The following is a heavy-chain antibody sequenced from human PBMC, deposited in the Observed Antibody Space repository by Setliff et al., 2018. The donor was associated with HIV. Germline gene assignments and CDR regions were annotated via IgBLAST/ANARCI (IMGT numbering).Heavy chain of an antibody. CDR1: GFTFTAHG. D-gene: IGHD3-22*01. J-gene: IGHJ3*02. CDR2: INYDENSE. V-gene: IGHV3-30*12. CDR3: ARSLYDSSMNVI. Sequence: PGGSLRLSCAASGFTFTAHGMHWVRQAPDKGLEWVAFINYDENSEYYADSVKGRFTISRDNAKNSLYLQMNSLRAEDTAVYYCARSLYDSSMNVIWGQGTMVTVSS.